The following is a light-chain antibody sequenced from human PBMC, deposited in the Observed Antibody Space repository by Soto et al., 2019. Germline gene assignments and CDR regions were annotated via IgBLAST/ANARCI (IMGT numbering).Light chain of an antibody. CDR1: QGYSSY. Sequence: ETQVTQSPSFLSASVGDRVTITCRASQGYSSYLAWYQQKPGKAPKLLIYAASTLQSGVPSRFSGSGSGTDFTLTISCLQSEDFATYYCQQYYSYPQTFGQGTKVDIK. V-gene: IGKV1-9*01. CDR3: QQYYSYPQT. J-gene: IGKJ1*01. CDR2: AAS.